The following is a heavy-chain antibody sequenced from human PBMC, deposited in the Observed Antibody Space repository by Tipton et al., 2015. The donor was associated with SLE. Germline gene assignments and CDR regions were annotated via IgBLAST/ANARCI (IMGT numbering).Heavy chain of an antibody. D-gene: IGHD3-10*01. CDR3: ARNGGSGSDFYYYFGMDV. J-gene: IGHJ6*02. V-gene: IGHV3-48*03. CDR2: ISSSGSSI. Sequence: GSLRLSCAASGFTFSYYEMNWVRQAPGKGLEWVSYISSSGSSIYYADSVKGRFTMSRDNAKNSLYLQMNSLRAEDTAVYYCARNGGSGSDFYYYFGMDVWGQGTTVTVSS. CDR1: GFTFSYYE.